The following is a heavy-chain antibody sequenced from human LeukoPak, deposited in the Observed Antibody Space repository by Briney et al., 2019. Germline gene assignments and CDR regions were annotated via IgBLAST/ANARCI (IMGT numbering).Heavy chain of an antibody. Sequence: GGSLRLSCAASGFTFSSYELHWVRQTPGKGLEWVSYISSSGSSIYYADSVKGRFTISRDNAKNSLCLQMNSLRAEDTAVYYCARQYYYATRGYDAFDIWGQGTMVTVSS. CDR3: ARQYYYATRGYDAFDI. V-gene: IGHV3-48*03. J-gene: IGHJ3*02. CDR2: ISSSGSSI. CDR1: GFTFSSYE. D-gene: IGHD3-22*01.